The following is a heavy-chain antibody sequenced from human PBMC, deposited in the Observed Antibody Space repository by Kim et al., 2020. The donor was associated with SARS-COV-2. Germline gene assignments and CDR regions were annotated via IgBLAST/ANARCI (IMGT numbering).Heavy chain of an antibody. CDR3: AGVTAGTVDL. D-gene: IGHD1-1*01. J-gene: IGHJ4*01. CDR2: IYYTGYT. CDR1: GGSIRSYY. Sequence: SETLSLTCTVSGGSIRSYYWTWIRQPPGKGLEWVAYIYYTGYTNYNPSLKSRVTILLDTSRDQFSLKLTSVTAADTAVYYCAGVTAGTVDLWGQGTLVTVSS. V-gene: IGHV4-59*01.